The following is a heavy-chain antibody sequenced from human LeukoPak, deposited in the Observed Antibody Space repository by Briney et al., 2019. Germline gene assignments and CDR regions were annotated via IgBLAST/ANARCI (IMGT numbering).Heavy chain of an antibody. CDR2: ISAYTGNT. D-gene: IGHD1-1*01. CDR3: VRNVQSTGLFDF. V-gene: IGHV1-18*01. J-gene: IGHJ4*02. CDR1: GYTFTSYG. Sequence: ASVKVSCKASGYTFTSYGMNWVRQAPGQGLEWMGWISAYTGNTNYAQKLQGRVTMTTDTSTSTAYMELRRLRYDDTAVYYFVRNVQSTGLFDFCGQGTLITVSS.